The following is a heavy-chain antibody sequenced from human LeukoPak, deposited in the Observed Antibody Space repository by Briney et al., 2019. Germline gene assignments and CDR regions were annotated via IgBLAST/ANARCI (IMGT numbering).Heavy chain of an antibody. CDR3: ARQELGLVTDY. CDR1: GDSVSSSSYY. D-gene: IGHD3/OR15-3a*01. CDR2: IYYSGNT. J-gene: IGHJ4*02. Sequence: SETLSLTCTVSGDSVSSSSYYWGWIRQPPGKGLEWIGSIYYSGNTYYNPSLKSRVTISVDTSRKQFSLKLSAVTAADTAVFYCARQELGLVTDYWGQGTLVTVSS. V-gene: IGHV4-39*01.